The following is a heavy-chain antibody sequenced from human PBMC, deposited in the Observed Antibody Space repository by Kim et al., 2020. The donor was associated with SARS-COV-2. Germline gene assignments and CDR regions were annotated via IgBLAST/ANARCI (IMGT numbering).Heavy chain of an antibody. CDR2: INPSGGST. J-gene: IGHJ6*02. V-gene: IGHV1-46*01. Sequence: ASVKVSCKASGYTFTSYYMHWVRQAPGQGLEWMGIINPSGGSTSYAQKFQGRVTMTRDTSTSTVYMELSSLRSEDTAVYYCARDISRYQLLYRAYYYYGMDVWGQGTTVTVSS. CDR3: ARDISRYQLLYRAYYYYGMDV. CDR1: GYTFTSYY. D-gene: IGHD2-2*02.